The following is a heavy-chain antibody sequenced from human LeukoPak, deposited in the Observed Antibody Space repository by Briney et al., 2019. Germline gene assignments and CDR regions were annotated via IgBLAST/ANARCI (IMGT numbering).Heavy chain of an antibody. CDR3: ARWGAGATIDY. D-gene: IGHD1-26*01. Sequence: PGGSLRLSCAASGFTFSSYAMSWVRQAPGKGLEWVSAISGSGGSTYYADSVKGRFTISRDNSGNTAYLQMNSLRVEDTAVYFCARWGAGATIDYWGQGTLVTVSS. CDR1: GFTFSSYA. V-gene: IGHV3-23*01. CDR2: ISGSGGST. J-gene: IGHJ4*02.